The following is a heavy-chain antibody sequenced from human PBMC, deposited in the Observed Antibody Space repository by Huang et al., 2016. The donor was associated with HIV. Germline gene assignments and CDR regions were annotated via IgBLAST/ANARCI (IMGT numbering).Heavy chain of an antibody. CDR3: AHLPEPSSPWTDY. V-gene: IGHV3-9*01. D-gene: IGHD1-1*01. CDR2: ITWDSDRV. CDR1: GFTFDDFS. J-gene: IGHJ4*02. Sequence: EVHLVESGGGLVQPGRSLRLSCGASGFTFDDFSMHWVRQRPGKVLEYVSGITWDSDRVFYAASVKGRFTISRDNAKNSLYLQMNSLRVEDTALYYCAHLPEPSSPWTDYWGQGTLVTVSS.